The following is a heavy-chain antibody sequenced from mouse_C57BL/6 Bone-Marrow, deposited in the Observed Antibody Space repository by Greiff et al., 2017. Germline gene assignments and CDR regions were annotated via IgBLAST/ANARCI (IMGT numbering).Heavy chain of an antibody. CDR1: GYTFTSYW. V-gene: IGHV1-64*01. D-gene: IGHD1-1*01. Sequence: VKLQQPGAELVKPGASVKLSCKASGYTFTSYWMHWVKQRPGQGLEWIGMIHPNSGSTNYNEKFKSKATLTVDKSSSTAYMQLSILTSEDSAVYYCARWGYYGDYWCQGTTLTVSS. CDR2: IHPNSGST. J-gene: IGHJ2*01. CDR3: ARWGYYGDY.